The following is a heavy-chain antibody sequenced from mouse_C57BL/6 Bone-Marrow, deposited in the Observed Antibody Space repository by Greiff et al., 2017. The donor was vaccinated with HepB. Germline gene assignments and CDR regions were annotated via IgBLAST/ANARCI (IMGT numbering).Heavy chain of an antibody. CDR1: GYTFTSYW. V-gene: IGHV1-55*01. CDR2: IYPGSGST. CDR3: AREGIITTVVAYYYAMDY. Sequence: VQLQQPGAELVKPGASVKMSCKASGYTFTSYWITWVKQRPGQGLEWIGDIYPGSGSTNYNEKFKSKATLTVDTSSSTAYMQLSSLTSEDSAVYYCAREGIITTVVAYYYAMDYWGQGTSVTVSS. J-gene: IGHJ4*01. D-gene: IGHD1-1*01.